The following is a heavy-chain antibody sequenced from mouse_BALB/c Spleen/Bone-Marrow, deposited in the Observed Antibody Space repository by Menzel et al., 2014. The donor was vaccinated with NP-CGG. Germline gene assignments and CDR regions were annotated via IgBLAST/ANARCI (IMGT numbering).Heavy chain of an antibody. Sequence: VQLVESGPGLVAPSQSLSITRTVSGFSLTGYGVNWVRRPPGKGLEWLGLIWGDGSTDYNSALKSRLSISKDNSKSQVFLKMNSLQSDDTARYYCASNGGGAMDYWGQGTSVTVSS. J-gene: IGHJ4*01. CDR3: ASNGGGAMDY. CDR2: IWGDGST. V-gene: IGHV2-6-7*01. CDR1: GFSLTGYG.